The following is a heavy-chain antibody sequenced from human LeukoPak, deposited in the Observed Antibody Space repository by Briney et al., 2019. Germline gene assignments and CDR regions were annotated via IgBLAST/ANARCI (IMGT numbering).Heavy chain of an antibody. V-gene: IGHV1-69*05. Sequence: GSSVKVSCKASGGTFSSYAISWVRQAPGQGLEWMGGIIPIFGTANYAQKFQGRVTITTDESTSTAYMELSSLRSEDTAVYYCARAVVVVPAAMGSYYYYYMDVWGKGTTVTVSS. CDR1: GGTFSSYA. CDR3: ARAVVVVPAAMGSYYYYYMDV. CDR2: IIPIFGTA. D-gene: IGHD2-2*01. J-gene: IGHJ6*03.